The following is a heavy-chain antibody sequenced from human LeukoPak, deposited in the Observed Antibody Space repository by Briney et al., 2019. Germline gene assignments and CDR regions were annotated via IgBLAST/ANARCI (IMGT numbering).Heavy chain of an antibody. CDR3: ARDSAPCYMDV. J-gene: IGHJ6*03. CDR2: IYYSGST. CDR1: GGSISSYY. Sequence: KSSETLSLTCTVSGGSISSYYWSWLRQPPGKGLEWFGYIYYSGSTNYKPSLESRVTISVDTSKNQFSLKLSSVTAADTAVYYCARDSAPCYMDVWGKGTTVTVSS. V-gene: IGHV4-59*01.